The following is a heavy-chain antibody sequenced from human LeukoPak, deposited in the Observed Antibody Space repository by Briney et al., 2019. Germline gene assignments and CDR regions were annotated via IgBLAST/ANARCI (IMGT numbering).Heavy chain of an antibody. CDR1: GFTFSSYW. D-gene: IGHD4-23*01. Sequence: PGGSLRLSCAASGFTFSSYWMHWVRQAPGKGLVWVSRINSDGSSTSYADSVKGRFTVSGDNPKNTLYLQMNSLRAEDTAVYYCARGSTVAALDWGQGTLVTVSS. V-gene: IGHV3-74*01. CDR2: INSDGSST. J-gene: IGHJ4*02. CDR3: ARGSTVAALD.